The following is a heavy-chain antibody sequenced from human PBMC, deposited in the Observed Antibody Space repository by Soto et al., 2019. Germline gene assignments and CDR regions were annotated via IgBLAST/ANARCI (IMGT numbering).Heavy chain of an antibody. J-gene: IGHJ4*02. D-gene: IGHD2-15*01. CDR1: GFTFTNYW. Sequence: PGGSLRLSCVASGFTFTNYWMSWVRQAPGKGLEWVANVRQDGSQKYYVDSVKGRFTISRDNAKNSMSLQMNSLRAEDTAMYYCASQRATGGRDYWGQGTQVTVSS. V-gene: IGHV3-7*01. CDR2: VRQDGSQK. CDR3: ASQRATGGRDY.